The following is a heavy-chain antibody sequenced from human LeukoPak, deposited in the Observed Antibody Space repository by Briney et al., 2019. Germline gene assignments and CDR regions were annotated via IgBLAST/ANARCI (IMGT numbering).Heavy chain of an antibody. D-gene: IGHD2-15*01. CDR1: NYIFTAYY. Sequence: ASVKVSCKASNYIFTAYYIHWLRQAPGQGLEWMGWIIPNTGGTNYAQELQGRVTMTSDASITTVYMGMSSLKFDDTAIYYCAREGGNGGFDYWGQGTLVTVSS. CDR3: AREGGNGGFDY. V-gene: IGHV1-2*02. J-gene: IGHJ4*02. CDR2: IIPNTGGT.